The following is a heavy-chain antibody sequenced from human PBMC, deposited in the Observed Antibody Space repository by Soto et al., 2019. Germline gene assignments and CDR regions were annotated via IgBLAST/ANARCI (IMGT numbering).Heavy chain of an antibody. D-gene: IGHD2-21*02. CDR3: ASKAGAYCGGDCYFPFDI. Sequence: PGVSLKVSCKGSGYSFTSYWSSWVRQMPGKGLEWMGRIDPSDSYTNYSPSFQGHVTISADKSISTAYLQWSSLKASDTAMYYCASKAGAYCGGDCYFPFDIWGQGTMVTVSS. J-gene: IGHJ3*02. CDR2: IDPSDSYT. CDR1: GYSFTSYW. V-gene: IGHV5-10-1*01.